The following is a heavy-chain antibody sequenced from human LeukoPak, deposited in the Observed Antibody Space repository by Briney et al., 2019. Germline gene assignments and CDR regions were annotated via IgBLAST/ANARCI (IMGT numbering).Heavy chain of an antibody. CDR1: GGSISSSSYY. CDR2: IYYSGST. D-gene: IGHD3-22*01. CDR3: ASDSGGYYNRDY. V-gene: IGHV4-39*07. Sequence: PSETLSLTCTVSGGSISSSSYYWGWIRQPPGKGLEWIGSIYYSGSTYYNPSLKSRVTISVDTSKNQFSLKLSSVTAADTAVYYCASDSGGYYNRDYWGQGTLVTVSS. J-gene: IGHJ4*02.